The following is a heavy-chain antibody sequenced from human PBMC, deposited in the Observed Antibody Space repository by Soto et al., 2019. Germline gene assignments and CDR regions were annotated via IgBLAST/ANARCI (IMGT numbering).Heavy chain of an antibody. CDR2: VYPSVSDV. CDR3: TKGATSHFDY. J-gene: IGHJ4*02. V-gene: IGHV5-51*01. CDR1: GYRFSRYW. Sequence: EYLTISCHGSGYRFSRYWIGRARQTPAKDQESVGYVYPSVSDVRYSPPFEGQVTISTHNYINTAYLQLLNLKASHTAIYYCTKGATSHFDYWGQGTLVTVSS. D-gene: IGHD3-16*01.